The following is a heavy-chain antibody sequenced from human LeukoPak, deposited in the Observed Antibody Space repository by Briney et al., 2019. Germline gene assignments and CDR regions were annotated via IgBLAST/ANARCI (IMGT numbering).Heavy chain of an antibody. CDR2: ISSHHGNT. D-gene: IGHD3-10*01. V-gene: IGHV1-18*01. Sequence: ASGKVSCKSSGYNFTRFGVSWVRQAPGQGLEWMGWISSHHGNTDYAQKFQGRVTMTADTSTATAYMELRTLRSDDTAVYYCARIELLWFGGGLWDYRGMDVWGQGTTVTVSS. CDR1: GYNFTRFG. CDR3: ARIELLWFGGGLWDYRGMDV. J-gene: IGHJ6*02.